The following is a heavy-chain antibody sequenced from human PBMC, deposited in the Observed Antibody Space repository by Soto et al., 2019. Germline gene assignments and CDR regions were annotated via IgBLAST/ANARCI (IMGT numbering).Heavy chain of an antibody. V-gene: IGHV3-23*01. CDR3: ARRYPSQIEALFDY. CDR1: GFTFSSYA. Sequence: GGSLRLSCAASGFTFSSYALTWVRQAPGKGLEWVSVIGASGSSTFHADSVKGRFTISRDNAKNTLYLQMNSLRAEDTAVYYCARRYPSQIEALFDYWGQGTLVTVSS. J-gene: IGHJ4*02. CDR2: IGASGSST. D-gene: IGHD2-2*01.